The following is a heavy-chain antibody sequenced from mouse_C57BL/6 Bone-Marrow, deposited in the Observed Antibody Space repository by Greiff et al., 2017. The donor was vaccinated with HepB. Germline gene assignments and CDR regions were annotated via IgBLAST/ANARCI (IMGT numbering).Heavy chain of an antibody. V-gene: IGHV1-54*01. Sequence: VKLMESGAELVRPGTSVKVSCKASGYAFTNYLIEWVKQRPGQGLEWIGVINPGSGGTNYNEKFKGKATLTADKSSSTAYMQLSSLTSEDSAVYFCAREGYYSTPFAYWGQGTLVTVSA. CDR2: INPGSGGT. J-gene: IGHJ3*01. CDR1: GYAFTNYL. CDR3: AREGYYSTPFAY. D-gene: IGHD2-5*01.